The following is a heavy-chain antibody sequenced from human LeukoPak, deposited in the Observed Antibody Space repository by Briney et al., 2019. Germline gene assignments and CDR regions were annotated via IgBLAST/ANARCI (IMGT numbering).Heavy chain of an antibody. D-gene: IGHD3-22*01. Sequence: GGSPRLSCAASGFSFSTYAMHWVRQAPGKGLEWVAVISYDGSNKYYADSVKGRFTISRDNSKNTLYLQMNSLRAEDTAVYYCANGWGYYDSSGYYYGSFDYWGQGTLVTVSS. V-gene: IGHV3-30*18. CDR2: ISYDGSNK. CDR1: GFSFSTYA. J-gene: IGHJ4*02. CDR3: ANGWGYYDSSGYYYGSFDY.